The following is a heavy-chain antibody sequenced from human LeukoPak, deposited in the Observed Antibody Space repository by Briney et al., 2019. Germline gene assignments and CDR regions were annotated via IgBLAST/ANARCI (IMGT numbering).Heavy chain of an antibody. Sequence: PSETLSLTCAVYGGSFSGHYWSWIRQPPGKGLEWIGEINHSGSTNYNPSLKSRVTISVDTSKNQFSLKLSSVTAADTAVYYCARHGHGDYYYYYYYMDVWGKGTTVTISS. CDR2: INHSGST. CDR3: ARHGHGDYYYYYYYMDV. D-gene: IGHD4-17*01. V-gene: IGHV4-34*01. J-gene: IGHJ6*03. CDR1: GGSFSGHY.